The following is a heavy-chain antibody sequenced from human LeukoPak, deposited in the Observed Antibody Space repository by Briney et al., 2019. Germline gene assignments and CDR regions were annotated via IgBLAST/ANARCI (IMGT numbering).Heavy chain of an antibody. V-gene: IGHV3-33*05. CDR3: AREGEPTEIGEFDY. J-gene: IGHJ4*02. D-gene: IGHD1-14*01. Sequence: PGRSLRLSCAASGFTFSTSGMHWVRQAPGKGLEWVAFIQYDDSEKYYADSVKGRRTISRDNSKNTVYLQMNSLRAEDTAVYYCAREGEPTEIGEFDYWGQGTLVTVSS. CDR2: IQYDDSEK. CDR1: GFTFSTSG.